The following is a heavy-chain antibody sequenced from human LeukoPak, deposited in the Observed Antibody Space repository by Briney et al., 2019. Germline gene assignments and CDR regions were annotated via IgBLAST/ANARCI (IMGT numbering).Heavy chain of an antibody. CDR2: ISYDGSNK. CDR1: GFTFSSYG. J-gene: IGHJ6*02. CDR3: ARLSGTAQETDA. D-gene: IGHD2/OR15-2a*01. V-gene: IGHV3-30*03. Sequence: GGSLRLSCAASGFTFSSYGMHWVRQAPGKGLEWVAVISYDGSNKYYADSVKGRFTISRDNSKNTLYLQMNSLRGEDTAIYYCARLSGTAQETDAWGQGTAVTVSS.